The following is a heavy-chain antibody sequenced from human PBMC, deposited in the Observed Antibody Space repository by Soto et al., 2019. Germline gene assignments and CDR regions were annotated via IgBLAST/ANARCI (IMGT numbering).Heavy chain of an antibody. Sequence: SETLSLTCTVSGGSISSSSSYWGWIRQHPGKGLEWIGEINHSGSTNYNPSLKSRVTISVDTSKNQFSLKLSSVTAADTAVYYCATWFGELLYFEYWGQGTLVTVSS. D-gene: IGHD3-10*01. CDR2: INHSGST. V-gene: IGHV4-39*07. CDR3: ATWFGELLYFEY. CDR1: GGSISSSSSY. J-gene: IGHJ4*02.